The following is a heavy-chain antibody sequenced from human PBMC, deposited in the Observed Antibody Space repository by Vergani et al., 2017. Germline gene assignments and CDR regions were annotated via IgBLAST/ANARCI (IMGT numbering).Heavy chain of an antibody. CDR2: IYPGDSEV. CDR3: ASGGHGSENGGALQL. D-gene: IGHD3-10*01. Sequence: EKQLVQSGSETKKPGESLKISCQAFGYIFSNFWIGWVRQRPGRGLEWMGFIYPGDSEVKSNPTFRGKVIFSVDTSVNTAYLQWRSLQASDTATYFCASGGHGSENGGALQLWGQGTNITVSS. V-gene: IGHV5-51*01. J-gene: IGHJ3*01. CDR1: GYIFSNFW.